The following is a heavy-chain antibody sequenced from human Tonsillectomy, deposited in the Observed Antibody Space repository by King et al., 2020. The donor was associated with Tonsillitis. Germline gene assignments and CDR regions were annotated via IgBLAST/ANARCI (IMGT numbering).Heavy chain of an antibody. CDR1: GFTFDDYA. J-gene: IGHJ4*02. Sequence: VQLVESGGGFVQPGRSLRLSCAASGFTFDDYAMHLVRQAPGKGLEWVSGIIWNSGRIDYADSVKGRFTISIENTKNSLYLQMNSLRAEDTALYYCAKDKRVVITTLFDYWGQGTLVTVSS. V-gene: IGHV3-9*01. D-gene: IGHD3-22*01. CDR2: IIWNSGRI. CDR3: AKDKRVVITTLFDY.